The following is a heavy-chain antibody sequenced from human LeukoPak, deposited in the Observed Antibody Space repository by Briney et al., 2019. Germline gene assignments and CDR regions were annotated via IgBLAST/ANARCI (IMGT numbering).Heavy chain of an antibody. CDR3: TRFNSGSYPFDY. D-gene: IGHD1-26*01. J-gene: IGHJ4*02. V-gene: IGHV3-73*01. Sequence: GGSLRLSCAASGFTFSGSAMHWVRQASGKGLEWVGRIRSKANSYATAYAASVKGRFTISRDDSKNTAYLQMNSLKTEDTAVYYCTRFNSGSYPFDYWGQGTLVTVSS. CDR2: IRSKANSYAT. CDR1: GFTFSGSA.